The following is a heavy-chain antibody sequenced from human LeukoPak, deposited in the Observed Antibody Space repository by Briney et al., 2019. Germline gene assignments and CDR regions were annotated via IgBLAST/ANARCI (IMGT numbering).Heavy chain of an antibody. J-gene: IGHJ4*02. D-gene: IGHD3-3*01. CDR2: ISSSSSYI. V-gene: IGHV3-21*01. CDR1: GFTFSSYS. Sequence: GGSLRLSCAASGFTFSSYSMNWVRQAPGKGLEWVSSISSSSSYIYYADSVKGRFTISRDNAKNSLYLQMNSLRAEDTAVYYCARDFDFGVVIYYFDYWGQGTLVTVSS. CDR3: ARDFDFGVVIYYFDY.